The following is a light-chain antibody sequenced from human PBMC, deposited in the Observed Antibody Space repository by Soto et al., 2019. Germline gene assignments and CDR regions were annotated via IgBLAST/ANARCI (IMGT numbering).Light chain of an antibody. CDR3: QQRSNWPPIT. CDR1: QSVSSY. Sequence: EIVLTQSPATLSLSPGERATLYCRASQSVSSYLAWYQQKPGQAPRLLIYDASNRATGIPARFSGSGSGTDFTLTISSLEPEDFAVYYCQQRSNWPPITFGQGTKVDIK. J-gene: IGKJ1*01. CDR2: DAS. V-gene: IGKV3-11*01.